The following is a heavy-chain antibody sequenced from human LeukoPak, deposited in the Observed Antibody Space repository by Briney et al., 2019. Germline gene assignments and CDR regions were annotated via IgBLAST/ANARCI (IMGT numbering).Heavy chain of an antibody. D-gene: IGHD4-17*01. CDR2: ISSSSSYI. V-gene: IGHV3-21*01. CDR3: ARDPTVTTSFDY. Sequence: GGSLRLSCAASGFTFSSYSMNWVRQAPGKGLEWVSSISSSSSYIYYAVSVKGRFTISRDNAKNSLYLQMNSLRAEDTAVYYCARDPTVTTSFDYWGQGTLVTVSS. J-gene: IGHJ4*02. CDR1: GFTFSSYS.